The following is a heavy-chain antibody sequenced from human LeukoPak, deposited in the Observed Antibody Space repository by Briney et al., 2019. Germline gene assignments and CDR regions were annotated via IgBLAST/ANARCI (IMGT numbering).Heavy chain of an antibody. J-gene: IGHJ4*02. CDR3: ARDSAFSPYSY. D-gene: IGHD2-15*01. Sequence: SVKGRFTISRDDSKNTLLLQMDSLRAEDTAIYYCARDSAFSPYSYWGQGALVTVSS. V-gene: IGHV3-23*01.